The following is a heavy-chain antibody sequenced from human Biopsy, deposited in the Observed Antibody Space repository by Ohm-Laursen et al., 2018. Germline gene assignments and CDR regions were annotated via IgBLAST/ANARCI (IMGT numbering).Heavy chain of an antibody. CDR1: AVSIRVVGYY. Sequence: GTLSLTCTVSAVSIRVVGYYWAWIRQLPGKGLDWIGYIYHSGTTNYNPSLKSRVTISVDTSMNHLSLRLTSVTAADTAVYYCARHAPSYSGSYWRYFDLWGRGTLVTVSS. CDR2: IYHSGTT. V-gene: IGHV4-61*03. J-gene: IGHJ2*01. D-gene: IGHD1-26*01. CDR3: ARHAPSYSGSYWRYFDL.